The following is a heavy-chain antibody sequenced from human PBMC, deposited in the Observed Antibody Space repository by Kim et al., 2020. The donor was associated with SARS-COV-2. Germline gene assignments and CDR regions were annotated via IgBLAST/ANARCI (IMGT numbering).Heavy chain of an antibody. Sequence: SVKVSCKASGGTFNTYSINWVRQAPGQGLEWMGGIVPTFDAPTYTQKFRGRLTITADRSTGTAYMDLSSLRSGDTAVYFCASAGDTGYFFDSWGQGTLV. D-gene: IGHD5-12*01. CDR2: IVPTFDAP. CDR1: GGTFNTYS. J-gene: IGHJ4*02. V-gene: IGHV1-69*06. CDR3: ASAGDTGYFFDS.